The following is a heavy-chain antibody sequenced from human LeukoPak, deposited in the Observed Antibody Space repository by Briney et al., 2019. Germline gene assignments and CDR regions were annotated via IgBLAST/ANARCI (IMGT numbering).Heavy chain of an antibody. CDR2: VSNDGGDK. V-gene: IGHV3-30*18. J-gene: IGHJ4*02. Sequence: GGSLRLSCAASEFTFSSYSMHWVRQAPGKGLEWVALVSNDGGDKYYADSVKGRFTISRDNSKNTLYLQMNSLRGEDTGVYYCAKAHLLDWLLPFDYWGQGTLVTVSS. CDR1: EFTFSSYS. D-gene: IGHD3/OR15-3a*01. CDR3: AKAHLLDWLLPFDY.